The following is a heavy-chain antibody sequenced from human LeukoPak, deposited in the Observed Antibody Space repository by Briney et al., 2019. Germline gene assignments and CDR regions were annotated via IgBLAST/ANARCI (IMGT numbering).Heavy chain of an antibody. CDR2: IRYDGSNK. V-gene: IGHV3-30*02. CDR3: AKVGYDSSGYLSLDY. J-gene: IGHJ4*02. Sequence: GGSLRLSCAASGFTFSSYSMNWVRQAPGKGLEWVAFIRYDGSNKYYADSVKGRFTISRDNSKNTLYLQMNSLRAEDTAVYYCAKVGYDSSGYLSLDYWGQGTLVTVSS. CDR1: GFTFSSYS. D-gene: IGHD3-22*01.